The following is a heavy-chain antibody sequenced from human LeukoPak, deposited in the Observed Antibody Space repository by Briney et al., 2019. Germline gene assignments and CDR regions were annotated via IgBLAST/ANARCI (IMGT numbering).Heavy chain of an antibody. D-gene: IGHD3-22*01. J-gene: IGHJ6*02. CDR2: ITWNRDNI. CDR1: GFTFDDYA. V-gene: IGHV3-9*01. Sequence: PGGSLRLSCTVSGFTFDDYAMHWVRHTPGKGLEWVAGITWNRDNIGYGDSVKGRFTISRDSVKNVLYLQMNSLRPEDTALYYCAKDLSSAITSALVLDVWGQGTTV. CDR3: AKDLSSAITSALVLDV.